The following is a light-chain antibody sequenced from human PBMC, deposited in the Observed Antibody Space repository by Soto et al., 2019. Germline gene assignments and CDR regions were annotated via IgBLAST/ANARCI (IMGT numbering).Light chain of an antibody. V-gene: IGLV2-8*01. CDR2: DVT. Sequence: QSALTQPPSASGSPGQSVTISCTGTSSDIGGYNYVSWYQQCPGKAPKLIIYDVTRRPSGVPDRFSGSKSANTASLTVSGLRAEDEADYYCSSYAGSTNLVFGGGTKLTVL. J-gene: IGLJ3*02. CDR1: SSDIGGYNY. CDR3: SSYAGSTNLV.